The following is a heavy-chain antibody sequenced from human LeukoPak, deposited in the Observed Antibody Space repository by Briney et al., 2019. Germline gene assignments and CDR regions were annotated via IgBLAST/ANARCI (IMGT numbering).Heavy chain of an antibody. Sequence: ASVKVSCKASGYTFTSYAMHWVRQAPGQRLEWMGWINAGNGNTKYSQKFQGRVTITRDTSASTAYMELSSLRSEDTAVYYCATHYGSGSYYPMWGQGTLVTASS. J-gene: IGHJ4*02. V-gene: IGHV1-3*01. CDR1: GYTFTSYA. CDR3: ATHYGSGSYYPM. CDR2: INAGNGNT. D-gene: IGHD3-10*01.